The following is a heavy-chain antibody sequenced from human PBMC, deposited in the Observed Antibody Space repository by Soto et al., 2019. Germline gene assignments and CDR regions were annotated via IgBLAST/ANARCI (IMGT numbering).Heavy chain of an antibody. CDR3: ARDKGAPPLSTVYHYYGMDV. J-gene: IGHJ6*02. V-gene: IGHV1-18*01. Sequence: ASVKVSCKASGYTFTSYGISWVRQAPGQGLEWMGWISAYNGNTNYAQKLQGRVTMTTDTSTSTAYMELRSLRSDDTAVYYCARDKGAPPLSTVYHYYGMDVWGQGTTVTVYS. CDR2: ISAYNGNT. CDR1: GYTFTSYG.